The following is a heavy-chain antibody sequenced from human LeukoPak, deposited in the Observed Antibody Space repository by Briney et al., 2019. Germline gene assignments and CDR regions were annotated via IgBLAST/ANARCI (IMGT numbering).Heavy chain of an antibody. CDR2: ISSSSSYI. J-gene: IGHJ4*02. V-gene: IGHV3-21*01. Sequence: PGGSLRLSCAASGFTFSSYAMSWVRQAPGKGLEWVSSISSSSSYIYYADSVKGRFTISRDNAKNSLYLQMNSLRADDTAVYYCATGYSSSWYNLPPDYWGQGTLATVSS. CDR3: ATGYSSSWYNLPPDY. CDR1: GFTFSSYA. D-gene: IGHD6-13*01.